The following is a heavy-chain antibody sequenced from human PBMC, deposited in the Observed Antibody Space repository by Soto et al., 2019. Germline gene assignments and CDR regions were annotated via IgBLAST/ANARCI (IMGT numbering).Heavy chain of an antibody. CDR2: ISAYNGNT. J-gene: IGHJ5*02. D-gene: IGHD6-13*01. CDR1: GYTFTSYG. V-gene: IGHV1-18*04. Sequence: GASVKVSCKASGYTFTSYGISWVRQAPRQGLEWMGWISAYNGNTNYAQKLQGRVTMTTDTSTSTAYMELRSLRSDDTAVYYCARASKKYSSSWYGSWFDPWGQGTLVTVSS. CDR3: ARASKKYSSSWYGSWFDP.